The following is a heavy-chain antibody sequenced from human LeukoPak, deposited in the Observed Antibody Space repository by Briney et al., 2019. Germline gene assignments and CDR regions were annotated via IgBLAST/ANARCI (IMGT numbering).Heavy chain of an antibody. J-gene: IGHJ4*02. D-gene: IGHD3-22*01. V-gene: IGHV1-2*06. Sequence: ASVKVSCKAPGYTFTGYYMHWVRQAPGQGLEWMGRINPNSGGTNYAQKFQGRVTMTRDTSISTAYMELSRLRSDDTAVYYCAREGDYYDSSGYSYYFDYWGQGTLVTVSS. CDR1: GYTFTGYY. CDR2: INPNSGGT. CDR3: AREGDYYDSSGYSYYFDY.